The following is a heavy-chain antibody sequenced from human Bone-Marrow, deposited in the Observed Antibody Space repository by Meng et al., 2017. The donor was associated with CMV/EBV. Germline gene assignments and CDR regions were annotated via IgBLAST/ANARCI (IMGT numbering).Heavy chain of an antibody. Sequence: FSGYYWSRIRQPPGKGLEWNGEINHSGSTNYTPSLKSRVTISVDTSKNQFSLKLSSVTAADTAVYYCARFTRYCSSTSCYKGRFFDYWGQGTLVTVSS. CDR3: ARFTRYCSSTSCYKGRFFDY. D-gene: IGHD2-2*02. V-gene: IGHV4-34*01. J-gene: IGHJ4*02. CDR2: INHSGST. CDR1: FSGYY.